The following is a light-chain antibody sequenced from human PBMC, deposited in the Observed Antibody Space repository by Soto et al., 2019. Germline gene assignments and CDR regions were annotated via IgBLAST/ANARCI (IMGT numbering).Light chain of an antibody. CDR3: SSYTSSSTHYV. CDR2: DVS. Sequence: QSALTQPASVSGSPGQSITISCTGTRSDVGGYNYVSWYQQHPGKAPKLMIYDVSNRPSGVSNRFSGSKSGNTASLTISGLQAEDEADYYCSSYTSSSTHYVFGTGTKLTV. CDR1: RSDVGGYNY. V-gene: IGLV2-14*01. J-gene: IGLJ1*01.